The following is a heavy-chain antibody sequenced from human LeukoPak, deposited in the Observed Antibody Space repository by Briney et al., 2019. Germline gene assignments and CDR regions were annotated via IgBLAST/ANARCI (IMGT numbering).Heavy chain of an antibody. V-gene: IGHV3-33*01. CDR3: ARGDGGGGTHPFDY. CDR2: VWYDGSLK. CDR1: GFTFSTYG. D-gene: IGHD2-15*01. Sequence: GGSLRLSCAASGFTFSTYGMNWVRQAPGKGLESVAVVWYDGSLKYYRDSVKGRFTISRDNYKNTLYLQMNSLRVEDTAVYYCARGDGGGGTHPFDYWGQGTLVTVSS. J-gene: IGHJ4*02.